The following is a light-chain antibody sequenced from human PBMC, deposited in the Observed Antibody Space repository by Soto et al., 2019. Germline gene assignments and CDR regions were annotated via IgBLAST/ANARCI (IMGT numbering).Light chain of an antibody. V-gene: IGKV3-15*01. Sequence: EIVMTQSPATLSVSPGERATLSCRASQSVSSSYLAWYQQKPGQAPRLLIYGASTRATGVPARFSGSESGTEFTLTISSLQSEDFAVYYCQQYNSWPITFGQGTRLE. CDR3: QQYNSWPIT. CDR1: QSVSSSY. J-gene: IGKJ5*01. CDR2: GAS.